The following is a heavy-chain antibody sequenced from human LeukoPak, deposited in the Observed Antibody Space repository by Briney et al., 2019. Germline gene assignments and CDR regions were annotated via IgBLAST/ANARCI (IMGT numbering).Heavy chain of an antibody. CDR3: ARTGYNYGTPLNY. CDR1: GFTFSSYA. D-gene: IGHD5-18*01. V-gene: IGHV3-23*01. J-gene: IGHJ4*02. CDR2: ITDSGTGT. Sequence: GGSLRLSCAASGFTFSSYALSWVRQAQGKGVEGGSGITDSGTGTYYADSVKGRFTISRDNSKNTVYLQMSSLRAEDTAVYYCARTGYNYGTPLNYWGQGTLVTVSS.